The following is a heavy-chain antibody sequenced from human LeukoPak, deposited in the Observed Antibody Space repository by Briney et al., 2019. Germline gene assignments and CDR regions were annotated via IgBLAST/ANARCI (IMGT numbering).Heavy chain of an antibody. V-gene: IGHV3-30*18. CDR1: GFTFSSYG. D-gene: IGHD1-26*01. Sequence: QSGGSLRLSCAASGFTFSSYGMHWVRQAPGKGLEWVALMSFDGANKYYAESVKGRFTISRDNSKNTLFLQMNSLRAEDMAVYYCANAPGPEWELRAWGQGTLVTVSS. CDR3: ANAPGPEWELRA. J-gene: IGHJ5*02. CDR2: MSFDGANK.